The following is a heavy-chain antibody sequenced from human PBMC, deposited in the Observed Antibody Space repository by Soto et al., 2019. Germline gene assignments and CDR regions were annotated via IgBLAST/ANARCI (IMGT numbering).Heavy chain of an antibody. D-gene: IGHD5-12*01. CDR2: FDSEDGET. Sequence: ASVKVSCKVSGYTLTELSMHWVRQARGNGLEWMGGFDSEDGETIYAQKFQGRVTMTEDTSTDTAYMELSSLRSEDTAVYYCATDPQRWLQFEYFQHWGQGTLVTVSS. J-gene: IGHJ1*01. V-gene: IGHV1-24*01. CDR3: ATDPQRWLQFEYFQH. CDR1: GYTLTELS.